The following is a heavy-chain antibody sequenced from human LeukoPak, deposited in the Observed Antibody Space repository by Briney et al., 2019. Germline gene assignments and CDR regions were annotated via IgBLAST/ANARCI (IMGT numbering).Heavy chain of an antibody. D-gene: IGHD6-6*01. Sequence: GGSLRLSCAASGFTFSDYYMSWIRQAPGKGLEWVSYISSSSSTIYYADSVKGRFTISRDNAKNSLYLQMNSLRAEDTAVYYCAREDLTAARSFDYWGQGTLVTVSS. CDR3: AREDLTAARSFDY. J-gene: IGHJ4*02. CDR2: ISSSSSTI. CDR1: GFTFSDYY. V-gene: IGHV3-11*04.